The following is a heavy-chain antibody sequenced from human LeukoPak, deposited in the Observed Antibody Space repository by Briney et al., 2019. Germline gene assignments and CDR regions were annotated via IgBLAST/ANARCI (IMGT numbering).Heavy chain of an antibody. V-gene: IGHV3-30*18. D-gene: IGHD1-26*01. CDR3: AKSGSYYDVRDC. CDR2: ISYDGSTK. J-gene: IGHJ4*02. CDR1: GFTFSNFG. Sequence: GGSLRLSCAASGFTFSNFGMHWVRQAPGGWLEWLAVISYDGSTKYAANSVKGRFTISRDNSKNTLYLKMNSLQAEDTAVYYCAKSGSYYDVRDCWGQGTLVTVSS.